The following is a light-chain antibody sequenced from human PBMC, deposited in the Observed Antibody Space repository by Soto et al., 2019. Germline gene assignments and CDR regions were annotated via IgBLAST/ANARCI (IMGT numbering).Light chain of an antibody. J-gene: IGKJ1*01. Sequence: DIQITQSPSTLSASVGDGVTITCRASQSISSWLAWYQQKPGKAPKLLIYDASSLESGVPSRFSGSGSGTEFTLTSSSLQPDDFATYYCQQYNSYSGTFGQGTKVDIK. CDR1: QSISSW. CDR2: DAS. V-gene: IGKV1-5*01. CDR3: QQYNSYSGT.